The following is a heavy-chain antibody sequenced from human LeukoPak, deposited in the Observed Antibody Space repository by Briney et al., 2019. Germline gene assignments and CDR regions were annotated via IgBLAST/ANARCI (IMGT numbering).Heavy chain of an antibody. CDR1: GFTFRSHT. V-gene: IGHV3-21*01. D-gene: IGHD3-22*01. CDR3: TRDRDDDSSGSIDNGFDI. CDR2: IPPRGSYI. Sequence: GGSLRLFCAASGFTFRSHTMSWVRQAPGKGLEWVSSIPPRGSYIYTSDSVKGRFTISRDNAKNSLYLQMNSLRAEDTAVYYCTRDRDDDSSGSIDNGFDIWGQGTMVTVSS. J-gene: IGHJ3*02.